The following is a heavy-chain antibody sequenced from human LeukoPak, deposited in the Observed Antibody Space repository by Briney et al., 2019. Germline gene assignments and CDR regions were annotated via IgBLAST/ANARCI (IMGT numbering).Heavy chain of an antibody. V-gene: IGHV4-59*01. CDR3: GRNSSSSWGYYSMDV. CDR1: GASISIYS. Sequence: PSETLSLTCSVSGASISIYSWSWLRQTPGKGLEWIGYIYNSATTKHNPSLKSRLTMSVDTSKNQISLKLTSVNAADKDVYYCGRNSSSSWGYYSMDVWGKGTMVTVSS. J-gene: IGHJ6*03. D-gene: IGHD6-13*01. CDR2: IYNSATT.